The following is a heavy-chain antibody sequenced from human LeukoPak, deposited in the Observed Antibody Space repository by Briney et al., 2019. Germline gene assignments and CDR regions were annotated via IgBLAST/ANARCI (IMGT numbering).Heavy chain of an antibody. CDR3: ARHGADSSSSFDYYYYYYMDV. CDR1: GGSISSYY. CDR2: IYYSGST. V-gene: IGHV4-59*01. Sequence: SETLSLTCTVSGGSISSYYWSWIRQPPGKGLEWIGYIYYSGSTNYNPSLKSRVTISVGTSKNQFSLKLSAVTAADTAVYYCARHGADSSSSFDYYYYYYMDVWGKGTTVTVSS. D-gene: IGHD6-6*01. J-gene: IGHJ6*03.